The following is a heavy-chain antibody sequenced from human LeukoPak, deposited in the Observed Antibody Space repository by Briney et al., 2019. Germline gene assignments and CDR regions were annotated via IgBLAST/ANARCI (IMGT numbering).Heavy chain of an antibody. V-gene: IGHV3-23*01. D-gene: IGHD3-10*01. Sequence: GGSLRLSCAASGFTVSSNYMSWVRQAPGKGLEWVSGITGSGDSTYYPDSVKGRFTISRDNSKNTLYLQMNSLRAEDTAVYYCAERSGSSPIYFDYWGQGTLVTVSS. J-gene: IGHJ4*02. CDR2: ITGSGDST. CDR3: AERSGSSPIYFDY. CDR1: GFTVSSNY.